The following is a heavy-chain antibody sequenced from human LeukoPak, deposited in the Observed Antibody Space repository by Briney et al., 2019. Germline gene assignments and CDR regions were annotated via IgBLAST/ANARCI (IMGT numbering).Heavy chain of an antibody. Sequence: GGSLRLSCAASGFTFTSYWMSWVRQAPGKGLEWVANIKEDGSEKYYVGSVKGRFTISRDNAKNSVSLQMNSLRAEDTAVYYCARIYLKMASASWGQGTLVTVSS. CDR3: ARIYLKMASAS. J-gene: IGHJ5*02. CDR2: IKEDGSEK. V-gene: IGHV3-7*01. CDR1: GFTFTSYW. D-gene: IGHD2-8*01.